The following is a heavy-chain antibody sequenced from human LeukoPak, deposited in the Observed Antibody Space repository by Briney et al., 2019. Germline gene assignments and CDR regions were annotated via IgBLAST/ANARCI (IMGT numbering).Heavy chain of an antibody. CDR3: ARDRRYSYGYRGAFDI. V-gene: IGHV4-61*10. D-gene: IGHD5-18*01. J-gene: IGHJ3*02. Sequence: SETLSLTCTVSGGSVSTGSYYWSWIRQPAGRGLEWIGHIHTSGTMNYNASLKSRVRISVETSKNQFSLKLSSVTAADTAVYYCARDRRYSYGYRGAFDIWGQGTMVTVSS. CDR1: GGSVSTGSYY. CDR2: IHTSGTM.